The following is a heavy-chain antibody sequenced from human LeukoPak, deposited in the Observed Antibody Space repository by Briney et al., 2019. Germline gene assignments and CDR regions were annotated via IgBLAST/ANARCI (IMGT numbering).Heavy chain of an antibody. CDR1: GGSFSGYY. CDR3: ASIAAAGHFDY. CDR2: INHSGST. J-gene: IGHJ4*02. Sequence: SETLSLTCAVYGGSFSGYYWSWIRQPPGKGLEWIGEINHSGSTNYNPSLKSRVTISVDTSKNQFSLKLSSVTAADTAVYYCASIAAAGHFDYWGQGTLVTVSS. D-gene: IGHD6-13*01. V-gene: IGHV4-34*01.